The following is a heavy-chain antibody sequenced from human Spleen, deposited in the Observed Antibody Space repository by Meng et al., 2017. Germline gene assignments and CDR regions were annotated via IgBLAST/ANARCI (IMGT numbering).Heavy chain of an antibody. V-gene: IGHV4-59*12. J-gene: IGHJ4*02. CDR2: VYYSGTT. CDR1: GGSISNYY. CDR3: ARFYCGGGSCYAYFDY. D-gene: IGHD2-15*01. Sequence: SETLSLTCTVSGGSISNYYWSWIRQPPGKGLEWIGYVYYSGTTNYQPSLKSRVTISVDSSKNQFSLNLNSVTAADTAVYYCARFYCGGGSCYAYFDYWGQGTLVTVSS.